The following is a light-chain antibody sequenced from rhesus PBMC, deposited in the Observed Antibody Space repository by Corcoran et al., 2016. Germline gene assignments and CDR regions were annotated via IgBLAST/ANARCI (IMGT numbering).Light chain of an antibody. J-gene: IGKJ3*01. Sequence: DIQMTQSPSSLSGSVGDRVTITCRARENVNKFLNWYQQKAGKAPKLLISQASTFQLGVPSRFSASGSGTDYTLTISSLQPEDVATYYCQHGYGTPFTFGPGTKLDI. CDR1: ENVNKF. CDR3: QHGYGTPFT. CDR2: QAS. V-gene: IGKV1-74*01.